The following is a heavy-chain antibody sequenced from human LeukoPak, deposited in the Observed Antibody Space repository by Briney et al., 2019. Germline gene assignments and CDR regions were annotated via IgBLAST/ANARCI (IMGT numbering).Heavy chain of an antibody. CDR1: GGSISSGGYY. CDR2: IYYSGST. D-gene: IGHD3-3*01. V-gene: IGHV4-31*03. Sequence: SETLSLTCTVSGGSISSGGYYWSWIRQHPGKGLEWIGYIYYSGSTYYNPSLKSRVTISVDTSKNQFSLKLSSVTAADTAVYYCASLSFGVVITGSYYFDYWGQGTLVTVSS. CDR3: ASLSFGVVITGSYYFDY. J-gene: IGHJ4*02.